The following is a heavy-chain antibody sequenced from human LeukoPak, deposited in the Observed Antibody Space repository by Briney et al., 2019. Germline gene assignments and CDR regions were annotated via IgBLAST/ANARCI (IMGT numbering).Heavy chain of an antibody. CDR2: IIPIFGTA. CDR1: VGTFSSYA. CDR3: ARDLKYYSSSYYYYMDV. Sequence: EASVKVSCKASVGTFSSYAISWVRQAPGQGLEWMGGIIPIFGTANYAQKFQGRVTITADKYTSTAYMELSSLRSEDTAVYYCARDLKYYSSSYYYYMDVWGKGTTVTVSS. J-gene: IGHJ6*03. V-gene: IGHV1-69*06. D-gene: IGHD6-6*01.